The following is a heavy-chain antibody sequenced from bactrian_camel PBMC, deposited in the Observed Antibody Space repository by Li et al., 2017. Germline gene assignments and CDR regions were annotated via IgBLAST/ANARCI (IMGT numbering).Heavy chain of an antibody. CDR2: IDSDGTT. V-gene: IGHV3S53*01. J-gene: IGHJ4*01. Sequence: HVQLVESGGGSVQAGGSLRLSCVASEYTYSSYCFGWFRQEPGKEREEVATIDSDGTTRYSDPVKGRFTISRDDANNALYLQMSSLKPEDTAMYYCVADPSVFPVCRIGVMRMDYRGQGTQVTVS. CDR1: EYTYSSYC. CDR3: VADPSVFPVCRIGVMRMDY.